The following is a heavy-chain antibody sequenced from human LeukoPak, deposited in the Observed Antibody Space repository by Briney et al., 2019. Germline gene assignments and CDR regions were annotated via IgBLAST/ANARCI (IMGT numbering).Heavy chain of an antibody. CDR3: ARLNDGDYANWFDP. CDR2: ISHNGNI. V-gene: IGHV4-59*02. CDR1: GGAVNSYY. D-gene: IGHD4-17*01. Sequence: SETLSLTCNVSGGAVNSYYWSWIRQTPGEGLKWIGYISHNGNIDYAPSLKSRVTMSIDTTKNQFSLKLTSVTAADTALYFCARLNDGDYANWFDPWGQGTLVTVSS. J-gene: IGHJ5*02.